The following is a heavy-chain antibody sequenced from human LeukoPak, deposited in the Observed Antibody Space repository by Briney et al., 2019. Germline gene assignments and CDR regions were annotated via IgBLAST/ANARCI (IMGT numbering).Heavy chain of an antibody. J-gene: IGHJ4*02. Sequence: SETLSLTCAVSGGSISSGGYSWSWLRQPPGKGLEWIGYIYHSGSTYYNPSLKSRVTISVDRSKNQFSLKLSSVTAADTAVYYCARAGGTAMVGFDYWGQGTLVTVSS. CDR2: IYHSGST. D-gene: IGHD5-18*01. CDR1: GGSISSGGYS. V-gene: IGHV4-30-2*01. CDR3: ARAGGTAMVGFDY.